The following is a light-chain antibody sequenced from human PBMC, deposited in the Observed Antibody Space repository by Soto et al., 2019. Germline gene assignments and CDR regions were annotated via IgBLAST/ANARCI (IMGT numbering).Light chain of an antibody. CDR1: QSVSSN. CDR3: QQYTGWPRT. J-gene: IGKJ1*01. V-gene: IGKV3-15*01. CDR2: GAS. Sequence: EIWMTQSPATLSVSPGERATLSCWASQSVSSNLAWYQQKNGQAPRLLIYGASTRATGIPARLSGSGYGTELTITISDMQSEDFEVYYCQQYTGWPRTFGHGTKVDI.